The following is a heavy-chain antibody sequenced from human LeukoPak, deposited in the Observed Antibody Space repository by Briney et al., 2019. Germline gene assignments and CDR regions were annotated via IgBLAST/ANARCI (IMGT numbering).Heavy chain of an antibody. CDR3: ATDSSAWYFDY. CDR1: GFTFSSYA. Sequence: GGSLRLSCAASGFTFSSYAMSWVRQAPGKGLEWVSGISGSGGSTDYADSGKGRFTISRDNSQNTLYLQMNSLRAEDTAVYYCATDSSAWYFDYWGQGTLVTVSS. J-gene: IGHJ4*02. CDR2: ISGSGGST. V-gene: IGHV3-23*01. D-gene: IGHD6-13*01.